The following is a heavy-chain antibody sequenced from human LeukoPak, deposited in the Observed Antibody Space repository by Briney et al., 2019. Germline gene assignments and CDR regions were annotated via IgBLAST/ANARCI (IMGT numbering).Heavy chain of an antibody. J-gene: IGHJ4*02. CDR3: ARDPDCGGDCSPYYFDY. D-gene: IGHD2-21*02. CDR1: GFTFSRYW. Sequence: PGGSLRLSCAASGFTFSRYWMTWVRQTPRKGLEWVANIKPDGSEKYYVDSVRGRFTISRDNAKNSLHLQMSSLRAEDTAVYYCARDPDCGGDCSPYYFDYWGQGTLVTVSS. CDR2: IKPDGSEK. V-gene: IGHV3-7*01.